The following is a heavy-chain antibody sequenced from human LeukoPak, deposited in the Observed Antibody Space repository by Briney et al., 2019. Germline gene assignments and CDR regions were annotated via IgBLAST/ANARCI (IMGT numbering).Heavy chain of an antibody. D-gene: IGHD6-13*01. CDR1: GYTFTGYY. CDR3: ARKKGYGSSWEFDY. J-gene: IGHJ4*02. Sequence: ASVKVSCKASGYTFTGYYMHWVRQAPGQGLEWMGWINPNSGGTNYAQKFQGRVTMTRDTSISTAYMELSRLRSDDTAVYYCARKKGYGSSWEFDYWGQETLVTVSS. CDR2: INPNSGGT. V-gene: IGHV1-2*02.